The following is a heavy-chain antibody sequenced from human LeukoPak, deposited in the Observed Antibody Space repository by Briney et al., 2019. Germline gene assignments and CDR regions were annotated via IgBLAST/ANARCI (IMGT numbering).Heavy chain of an antibody. CDR2: ISAYNGNT. CDR1: GYTFTSYG. V-gene: IGHV1-18*01. D-gene: IGHD3-9*01. J-gene: IGHJ6*03. Sequence: ASVKVSCKASGYTFTSYGISWVRQATGQGLEWMGWISAYNGNTNYAQKLQGRVTMTTDTSTSTAYMELSSLRSEDTAVYYCAREGSGNFDWLLSWEVGPTYYYYMDVWGKGTTVTVSS. CDR3: AREGSGNFDWLLSWEVGPTYYYYMDV.